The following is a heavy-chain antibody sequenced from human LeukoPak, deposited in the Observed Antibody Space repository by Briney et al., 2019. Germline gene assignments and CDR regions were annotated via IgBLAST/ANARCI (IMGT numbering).Heavy chain of an antibody. CDR1: GYTFTSYY. V-gene: IGHV1-46*01. J-gene: IGHJ4*02. D-gene: IGHD3-22*01. CDR2: INPSGGST. Sequence: ASVKVSCKAFGYTFTSYYMHWVRQAPGQGLEWMGIINPSGGSTSYAQKFQGRVTMTRDTSTSTVYMELSSLRSEDTAVYYCARVPYYYDSSGYYGDYWGQGTLVTVSS. CDR3: ARVPYYYDSSGYYGDY.